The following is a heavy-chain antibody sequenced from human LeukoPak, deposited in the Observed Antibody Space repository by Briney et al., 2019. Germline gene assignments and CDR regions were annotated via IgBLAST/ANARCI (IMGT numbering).Heavy chain of an antibody. V-gene: IGHV3-21*01. J-gene: IGHJ3*02. D-gene: IGHD2-15*01. Sequence: GGSLRLSCVASGFTFSDYSMNWVRQAPGKGLEWVSSISSNSAYIYYVDSLRGRFTVSRDNARSSLFLQMNSLRVEDTAVYYCARAHCSGRGCYQRYDGFDIWGQGTVVTVSS. CDR1: GFTFSDYS. CDR3: ARAHCSGRGCYQRYDGFDI. CDR2: ISSNSAYI.